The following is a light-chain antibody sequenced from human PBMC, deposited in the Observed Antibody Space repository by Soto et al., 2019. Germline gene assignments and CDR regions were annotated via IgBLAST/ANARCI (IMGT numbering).Light chain of an antibody. CDR2: GNY. J-gene: IGLJ2*01. CDR3: AAWDDSLSVL. Sequence: QSVLTQPPSASGTPGQRVTISCSGSSSNIGSNYVYWYQQFPGTAPRLLIYGNYQRPSGVPDRFSGSKSGTSASLAISGLRSEDEADYYCAAWDDSLSVLFGGGTKLTVL. V-gene: IGLV1-47*02. CDR1: SSNIGSNY.